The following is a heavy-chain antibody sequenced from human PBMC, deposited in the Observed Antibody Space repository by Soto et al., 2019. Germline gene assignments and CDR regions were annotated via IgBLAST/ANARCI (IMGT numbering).Heavy chain of an antibody. V-gene: IGHV1-18*01. Sequence: QVRLVQSGAEVKTPRASVKVSCRASGYCFRTDGISWVRQARGQGVEWMGWISTYDDKTNFPQKFQGRITMTTDTSTSTAYMELRSLRSDDTAVYFCARDLGYCNSSGCFRNWFDPWGQGTLVTVSS. CDR3: ARDLGYCNSSGCFRNWFDP. CDR2: ISTYDDKT. CDR1: GYCFRTDG. J-gene: IGHJ5*02. D-gene: IGHD2-15*01.